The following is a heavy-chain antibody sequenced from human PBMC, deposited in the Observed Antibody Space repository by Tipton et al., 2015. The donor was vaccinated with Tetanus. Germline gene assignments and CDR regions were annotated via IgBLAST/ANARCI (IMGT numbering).Heavy chain of an antibody. Sequence: TLSLTCAVSGGSFSGNYWSWIRQPPGKGLEWIGEINHRGGTMYNPSLKSRVTISGDTSKNQSSLNLTSVTAADTAIYYCASLPKHWLAPRGAPWGQGTLVTVSS. CDR3: ASLPKHWLAPRGAP. D-gene: IGHD6-19*01. CDR2: INHRGGT. J-gene: IGHJ5*02. V-gene: IGHV4-34*01. CDR1: GGSFSGNY.